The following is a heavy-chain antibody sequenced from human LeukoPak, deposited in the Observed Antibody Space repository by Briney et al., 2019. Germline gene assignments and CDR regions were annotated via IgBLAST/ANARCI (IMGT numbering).Heavy chain of an antibody. CDR3: ARHYCSSTSCYYYYMDV. CDR2: MNPNSGNT. D-gene: IGHD2-2*01. Sequence: ASVKVSCKASGYTFTSYDINWVRQATGQGLEWMGWMNPNSGNTGYAQKFQGRVTITRNTSISTAYMELSSLRSEDTAVYYCARHYCSSTSCYYYYMDVWGKGTTVTVSS. J-gene: IGHJ6*03. CDR1: GYTFTSYD. V-gene: IGHV1-8*03.